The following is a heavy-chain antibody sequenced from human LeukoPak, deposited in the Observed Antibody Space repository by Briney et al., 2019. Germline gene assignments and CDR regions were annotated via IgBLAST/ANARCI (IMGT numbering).Heavy chain of an antibody. J-gene: IGHJ4*02. Sequence: SETLSLTCTVSGDSVSSYYWNWIRQPPGQGPDWIGYIHQSGSTNNNPSLRSRVTMSVDTSRNPFSLDLICVTAADTAVYYCARLNNGNHHFDCWGQGTLVTVSA. D-gene: IGHD1-26*01. CDR1: GDSVSSYY. CDR3: ARLNNGNHHFDC. CDR2: IHQSGST. V-gene: IGHV4-59*02.